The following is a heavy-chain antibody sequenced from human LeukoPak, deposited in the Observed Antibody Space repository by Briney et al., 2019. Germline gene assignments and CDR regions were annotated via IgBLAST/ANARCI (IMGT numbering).Heavy chain of an antibody. CDR2: ISGSGGST. V-gene: IGHV3-23*01. Sequence: GGSLRLSCAASGFIFRTFAMSWVRQAPGKGLEWVSAISGSGGSTYYADSVKGRFTISRDNSKNTLYLQMNSLRAEDTAVYYCASVRSDGDFPNFDYWGQGTLVTVSS. CDR1: GFIFRTFA. CDR3: ASVRSDGDFPNFDY. J-gene: IGHJ4*02. D-gene: IGHD4-17*01.